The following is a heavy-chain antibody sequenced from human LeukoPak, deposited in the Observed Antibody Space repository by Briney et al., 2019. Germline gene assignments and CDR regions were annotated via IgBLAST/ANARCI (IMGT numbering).Heavy chain of an antibody. CDR1: GDSIGSGSYY. CDR3: ARSIPHSSSWYRYYYYYMDV. Sequence: PSETLSLTCTVSGDSIGSGSYYWSWIRQPAGKGLEWIGRIYASGTTNYNPSLESRVTISVDTSKNQFSLKLSSVTAADTAFYYCARSIPHSSSWYRYYYYYMDVWGKGTTVTVSS. D-gene: IGHD6-13*01. J-gene: IGHJ6*03. CDR2: IYASGTT. V-gene: IGHV4-61*02.